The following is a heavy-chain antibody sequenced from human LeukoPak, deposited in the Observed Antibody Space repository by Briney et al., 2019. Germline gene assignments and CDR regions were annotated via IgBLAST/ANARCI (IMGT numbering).Heavy chain of an antibody. CDR2: INAGDGNT. CDR3: ARGGLRYQLGDAFDI. Sequence: ASVKVSCKASGYTFTSYAMHWVRQAPGQRLEWMGWINAGDGNTKHSQKFQGRVTITRDTSASTAYMELSSLRSEDTAVYYCARGGLRYQLGDAFDIWGQGTMVTVSS. D-gene: IGHD6-13*01. CDR1: GYTFTSYA. V-gene: IGHV1-3*01. J-gene: IGHJ3*02.